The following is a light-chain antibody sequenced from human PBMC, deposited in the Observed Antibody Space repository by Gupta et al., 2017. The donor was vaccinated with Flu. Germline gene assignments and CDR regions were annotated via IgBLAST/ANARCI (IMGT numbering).Light chain of an antibody. CDR3: QQYNSYPWT. CDR1: QSISSW. Sequence: PSTLSASIGDRVTITCRASQSISSWLAWYQQKPGKAPKLLIYKASYLETGVPSRFSGSGSGTEFTLTISSLQPDDFATYYCQQYNSYPWTFGQGTKVEIK. J-gene: IGKJ1*01. CDR2: KAS. V-gene: IGKV1-5*03.